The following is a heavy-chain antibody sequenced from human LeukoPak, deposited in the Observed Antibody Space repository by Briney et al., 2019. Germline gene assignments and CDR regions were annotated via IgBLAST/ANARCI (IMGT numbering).Heavy chain of an antibody. CDR2: SNPNSGGT. CDR1: GYTFTGYY. CDR3: ARDRGDISGRYFDWLLDY. Sequence: GASVKVSCKACGYTFTGYYMHWVRQAPGQGLEWMGWSNPNSGGTNYAQKCQGWVTMTRDTSISTAYMELSRLRSDDTAVYYCARDRGDISGRYFDWLLDYWGQGTLVSVSS. D-gene: IGHD3-9*01. V-gene: IGHV1-2*04. J-gene: IGHJ4*02.